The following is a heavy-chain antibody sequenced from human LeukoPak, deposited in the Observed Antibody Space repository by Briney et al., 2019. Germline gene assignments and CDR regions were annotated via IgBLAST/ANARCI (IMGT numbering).Heavy chain of an antibody. V-gene: IGHV4-34*01. CDR2: INHSGST. CDR3: ARLWYRSSRVVVVPAARSGFDY. J-gene: IGHJ4*02. CDR1: GGSFSGYY. D-gene: IGHD2-2*01. Sequence: SETLSLTCAVYGGSFSGYYWSWIRQPPGKGLEWIGEINHSGSTNYNPSLKSRVTISVDTSKNQFSLKLSSVTAADTAVYYCARLWYRSSRVVVVPAARSGFDYWGQGTLVTVSS.